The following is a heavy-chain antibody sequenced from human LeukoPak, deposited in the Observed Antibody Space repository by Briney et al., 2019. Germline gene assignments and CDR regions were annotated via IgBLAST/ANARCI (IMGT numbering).Heavy chain of an antibody. CDR2: ISYDGSNK. Sequence: GGSLRLSCAASGFTFSSYGMHWVRQAPGKGLEWVAVISYDGSNKYYADSVKGRFTISRDDSKNTLYLQMNSLRAEDTAVYYCAKGPTYDFWSGYYTASEDYFDYWGQGTLVTVSS. CDR1: GFTFSSYG. V-gene: IGHV3-30*18. CDR3: AKGPTYDFWSGYYTASEDYFDY. D-gene: IGHD3-3*01. J-gene: IGHJ4*02.